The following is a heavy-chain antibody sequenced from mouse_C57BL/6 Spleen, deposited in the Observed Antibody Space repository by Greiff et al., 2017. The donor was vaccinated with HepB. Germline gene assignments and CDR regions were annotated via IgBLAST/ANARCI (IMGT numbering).Heavy chain of an antibody. J-gene: IGHJ4*01. CDR1: GYTFTSYW. CDR3: ARYYYGSSYVDAMDY. D-gene: IGHD1-1*01. V-gene: IGHV1-53*01. Sequence: QVHVKQSGTELVKPGASVKLSCKASGYTFTSYWMHWVKQRPGQGLEWIGNINPSNGGTNYNEKFKSKATLTVDKSSSTAYMQLSSLTSEESAVYYCARYYYGSSYVDAMDYWGQGTSVTVSS. CDR2: INPSNGGT.